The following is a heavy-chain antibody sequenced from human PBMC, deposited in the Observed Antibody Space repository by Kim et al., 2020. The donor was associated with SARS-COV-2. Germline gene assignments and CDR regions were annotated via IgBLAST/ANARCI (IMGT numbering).Heavy chain of an antibody. J-gene: IGHJ4*02. V-gene: IGHV1-18*01. CDR3: ARDRLALLGVGYKLGFDN. CDR2: ISPYNGNT. D-gene: IGHD1-20*01. Sequence: ASVKVSCKASGYIFRRYGFTWVRQAPGQGLEWMGWISPYNGNTNYAQKFQGRVTMTTDTVTNTAYMELRSLRSDDTAEYFCARDRLALLGVGYKLGFDNWGQGTLVIVSS. CDR1: GYIFRRYG.